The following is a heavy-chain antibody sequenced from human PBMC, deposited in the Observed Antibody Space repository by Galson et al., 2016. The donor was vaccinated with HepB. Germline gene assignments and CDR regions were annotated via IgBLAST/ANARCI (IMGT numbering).Heavy chain of an antibody. CDR2: VHDNDST. J-gene: IGHJ5*02. CDR1: GGSIRSYY. D-gene: IGHD2-21*02. V-gene: IGHV4-59*01. Sequence: ETLSLTCIVSGGSIRSYYWSWIRQSQRKGLEYLGYVHDNDSTNYNPSLQNRGTISLATSKKQLSLNLTSVTAADTAVYYCARCMGQSGGGACESYNWFDPWGQGTLVTVSS. CDR3: ARCMGQSGGGACESYNWFDP.